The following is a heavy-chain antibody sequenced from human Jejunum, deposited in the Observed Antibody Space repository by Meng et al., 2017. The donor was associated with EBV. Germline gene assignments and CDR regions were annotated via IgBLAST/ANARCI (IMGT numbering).Heavy chain of an antibody. CDR1: AYTFSDYY. D-gene: IGHD7-27*01. V-gene: IGHV3-11*01. J-gene: IGHJ3*02. CDR2: ISVGISAI. CDR3: ARSKLGVGDPFDI. Sequence: GCLGKPAWLVNLSVEASAYTFSDYYMSWVRQAPGKGLEWVSYISVGISAIYYAESVKGRFTISRDNAQNSLYLQMNSLRGEDTAVYYCARSKLGVGDPFDIWGQGTMVTVSS.